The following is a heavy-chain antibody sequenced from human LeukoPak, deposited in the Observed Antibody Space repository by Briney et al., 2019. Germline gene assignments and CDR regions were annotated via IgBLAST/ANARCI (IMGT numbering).Heavy chain of an antibody. CDR1: GFTFSSYA. CDR2: ISYDGSNK. Sequence: GGSLRLSCAASGFTFSSYAMHWVRQAPGKGLEWVAVISYDGSNKYYADSVKGRFTISRDNSKNTLYLQMNSLRTEDRAVYYCARAPIVVVIAITAVGDYWGQGTLVTVSS. CDR3: ARAPIVVVIAITAVGDY. V-gene: IGHV3-30-3*01. J-gene: IGHJ4*02. D-gene: IGHD2-21*01.